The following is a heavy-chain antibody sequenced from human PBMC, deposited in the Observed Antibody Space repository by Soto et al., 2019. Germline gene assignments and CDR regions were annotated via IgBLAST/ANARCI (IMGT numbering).Heavy chain of an antibody. Sequence: GESLKISCKGSGYSFTSYWIGWVRQMPGKGLEWMGIIYPGDSDTRYSPSFQGQVTISADKSISTAYLQWSSLKASDTAMYYCAKPQSYYGSGTYYPPDYWGQGTLVTVS. V-gene: IGHV5-51*01. CDR1: GYSFTSYW. CDR3: AKPQSYYGSGTYYPPDY. J-gene: IGHJ4*01. CDR2: IYPGDSDT. D-gene: IGHD3-10*01.